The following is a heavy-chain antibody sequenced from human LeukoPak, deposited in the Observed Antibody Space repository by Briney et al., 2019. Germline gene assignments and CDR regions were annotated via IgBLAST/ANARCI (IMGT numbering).Heavy chain of an antibody. Sequence: GGSLRLSCAASGFTFSSYGMHWVRQAPGKGLEWVAVISYDGSNKYYADSVKGRFTISRDNSKNTLYLQMNSLRAEDTAVYYCAKSLKPYGDLHYFDYWGQGTLVTVSS. CDR3: AKSLKPYGDLHYFDY. V-gene: IGHV3-30*18. CDR2: ISYDGSNK. CDR1: GFTFSSYG. J-gene: IGHJ4*02. D-gene: IGHD4-17*01.